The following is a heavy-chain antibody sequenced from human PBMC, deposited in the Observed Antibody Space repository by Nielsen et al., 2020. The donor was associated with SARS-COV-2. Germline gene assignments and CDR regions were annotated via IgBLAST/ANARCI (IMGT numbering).Heavy chain of an antibody. Sequence: ASVKVSCKASGYTFTNYGISWARQAPGQGLEWMGWISGYNGDTNYAQKFQGRVTMTRDTSISTAYMELSRLRSDDTAVYYCARDRDYGDYFFHAFDIWGQGTMVTVSS. CDR3: ARDRDYGDYFFHAFDI. D-gene: IGHD4-17*01. J-gene: IGHJ3*02. CDR2: ISGYNGDT. CDR1: GYTFTNYG. V-gene: IGHV1-18*04.